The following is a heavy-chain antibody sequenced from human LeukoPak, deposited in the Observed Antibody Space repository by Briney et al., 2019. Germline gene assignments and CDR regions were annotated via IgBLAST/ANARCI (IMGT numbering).Heavy chain of an antibody. J-gene: IGHJ5*02. D-gene: IGHD1-26*01. Sequence: GGSLRLSCAASGFTFSSYAMHWVRQAPGKGLEYVSAISSNGGSTYYANSVKGRFTISRDNSKNTLYLQMGSLRAEDMAVYYCERDSVGATQNSVWFDPWGQGTLVTVSS. V-gene: IGHV3-64*01. CDR2: ISSNGGST. CDR1: GFTFSSYA. CDR3: ERDSVGATQNSVWFDP.